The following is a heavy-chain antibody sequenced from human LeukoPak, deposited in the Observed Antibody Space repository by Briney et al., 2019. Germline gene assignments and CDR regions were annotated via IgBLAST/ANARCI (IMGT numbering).Heavy chain of an antibody. V-gene: IGHV3-30*02. CDR1: GFTFSSYG. D-gene: IGHD2-2*01. Sequence: AGSLRLSCAASGFTFSSYGMHWVRKAPGKGLEWVAFIRYDGSNKYYADSVKGRFTISRDNSKNTLYLQMNSLRAEDTAVYYCAKDVGSSTHPHYYYYYMDVWGKGTTVTISS. J-gene: IGHJ6*03. CDR2: IRYDGSNK. CDR3: AKDVGSSTHPHYYYYYMDV.